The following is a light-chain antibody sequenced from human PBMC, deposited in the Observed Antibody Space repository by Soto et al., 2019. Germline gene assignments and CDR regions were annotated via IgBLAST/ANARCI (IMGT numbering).Light chain of an antibody. CDR1: QSISSY. V-gene: IGKV1-39*01. CDR2: AAS. CDR3: QQSYSTSST. J-gene: IGKJ1*01. Sequence: DIQLTQSPSSLSASVGDRVTITCRASQSISSYLNWYQQKPGKAPKLLVYAASSLQSGVPSRFSGSGSATAFTLTISSRQPEDFATYYCQQSYSTSSTIGQGTKVDIK.